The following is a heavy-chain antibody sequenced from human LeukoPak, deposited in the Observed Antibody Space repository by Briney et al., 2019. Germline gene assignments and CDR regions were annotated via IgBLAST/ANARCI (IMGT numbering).Heavy chain of an antibody. CDR1: GGTFSSYA. CDR2: IIPIFGTA. CDR3: ARAGPGIAAAGQIDY. D-gene: IGHD6-13*01. Sequence: ASVKVSCKASGGTFSSYAISWVRQAPGQGLEWMGGIIPIFGTANYAQKFQGRVTITADESTSTAYMELSSLRSEDTAVYYCARAGPGIAAAGQIDYWGREPWSPSPQ. J-gene: IGHJ4*02. V-gene: IGHV1-69*13.